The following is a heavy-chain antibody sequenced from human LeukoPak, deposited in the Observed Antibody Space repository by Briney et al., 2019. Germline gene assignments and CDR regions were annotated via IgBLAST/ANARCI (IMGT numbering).Heavy chain of an antibody. J-gene: IGHJ4*02. CDR3: ARDGFSGSYDY. V-gene: IGHV3-21*01. D-gene: IGHD1-26*01. CDR1: GFTFSSYS. CDR2: ISSSSSYM. Sequence: GGSLRLSCSVSGFTFSSYSMNWVRQAPGKGLEWVSSISSSSSYMFYADSVRGRFTISRDNAKNSLYLQMNSLRAEDTAVYYCARDGFSGSYDYWGQGTLVTVSS.